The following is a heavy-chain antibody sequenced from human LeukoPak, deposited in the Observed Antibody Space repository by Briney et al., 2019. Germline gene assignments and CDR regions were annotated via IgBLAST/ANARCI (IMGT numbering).Heavy chain of an antibody. J-gene: IGHJ6*04. CDR2: ISGSGGST. V-gene: IGHV3-23*01. CDR1: GFTFSSYA. D-gene: IGHD3-10*01. Sequence: PGGSLRLSCAASGFTFSSYAMSWVRQAPGKGLEWVSAISGSGGSTYYADSVKGRFTISRDNSKNTLYLQMNSLRAEDTAVYYCAKAPSYYYGSGSYYNDYYNYYGMDVWGKGTTVTVSS. CDR3: AKAPSYYYGSGSYYNDYYNYYGMDV.